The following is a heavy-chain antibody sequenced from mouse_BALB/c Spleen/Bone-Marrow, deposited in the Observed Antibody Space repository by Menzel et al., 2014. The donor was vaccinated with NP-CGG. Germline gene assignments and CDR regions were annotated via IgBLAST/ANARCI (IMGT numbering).Heavy chain of an antibody. CDR1: GFAFSSYD. CDR2: ISSGGGIT. J-gene: IGHJ4*01. CDR3: ARPLYYYGSSPFYAMDY. V-gene: IGHV5-12-1*01. D-gene: IGHD1-1*01. Sequence: AESGGGLVKPGVSLKLSCAAPGFAFSSYDMSWVRQTPEKRLEWVAYISSGGGITYYPDTVKGRFTISRDNAKNTLYLQMSSLKSKDTAMYYCARPLYYYGSSPFYAMDYWGQGTSVTVSS.